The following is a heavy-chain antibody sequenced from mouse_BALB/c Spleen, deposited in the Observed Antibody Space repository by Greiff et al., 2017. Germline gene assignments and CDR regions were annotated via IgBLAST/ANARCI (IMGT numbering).Heavy chain of an antibody. CDR1: GFTFSSYD. V-gene: IGHV5-9-4*01. D-gene: IGHD2-1*01. CDR2: ISSGGSYT. Sequence: EVKLMESGGGLVKPGGSLKLSCAASGFTFSSYDMSWVRQSPEKRLEWVAEISSGGSYTYYPDTVTGRFTISRDNAKNTLYLEMSSLRSEDTAMYYCAREREYGNRYFDVWGAGTTVTVSS. J-gene: IGHJ1*01. CDR3: AREREYGNRYFDV.